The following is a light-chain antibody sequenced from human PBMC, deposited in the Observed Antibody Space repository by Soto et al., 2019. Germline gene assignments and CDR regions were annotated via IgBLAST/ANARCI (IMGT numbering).Light chain of an antibody. CDR3: QQTSSFPLT. V-gene: IGKV1-12*01. J-gene: IGKJ4*01. Sequence: DIQVTQSPSSVSASVGDRVTITCRASQGLVTWLAWYQQKPGKAPKLLIYAASSFQSGVPSRFSGSGSGTDFTLTISSLQPVDFATYYCQQTSSFPLTFGGGTKVELK. CDR1: QGLVTW. CDR2: AAS.